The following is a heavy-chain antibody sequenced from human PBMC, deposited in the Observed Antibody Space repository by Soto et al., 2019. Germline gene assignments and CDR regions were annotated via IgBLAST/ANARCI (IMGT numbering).Heavy chain of an antibody. CDR3: ARGYGH. Sequence: GGFLSAAGGAWGFPGCRHYMSWVRQAPGKGLEWVSVIYSGGSTYYADSVKGRFTISRDNSKNTLYLQMNSLRAEDTAVYYCARGYGHWGQGTLVTVSS. CDR2: IYSGGST. J-gene: IGHJ4*02. D-gene: IGHD3-16*01. V-gene: IGHV3-53*01. CDR1: GFPGCRHY.